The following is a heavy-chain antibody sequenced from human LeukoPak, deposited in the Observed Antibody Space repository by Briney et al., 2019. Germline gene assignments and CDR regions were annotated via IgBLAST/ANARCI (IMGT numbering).Heavy chain of an antibody. D-gene: IGHD4/OR15-4a*01. Sequence: SETLSLTCAVYGGSFSGYYWSWIRQPPGKGLEWIGEINHSVSTNYNPSLKSRVTISVDTSKNQFSLKLSSVTAADTAVYYCARGGRLLYYYSYRDVWGKGTMVTVSS. CDR3: ARGGRLLYYYSYRDV. V-gene: IGHV4-34*01. CDR2: INHSVST. J-gene: IGHJ6*03. CDR1: GGSFSGYY.